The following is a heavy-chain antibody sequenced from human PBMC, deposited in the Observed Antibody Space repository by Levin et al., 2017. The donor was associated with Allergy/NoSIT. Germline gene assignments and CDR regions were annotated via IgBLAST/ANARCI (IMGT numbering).Heavy chain of an antibody. CDR2: IFWNGGNT. CDR1: GFTFDDYG. CDR3: ARGISGSAGGYYYGMDV. D-gene: IGHD5-12*01. J-gene: IGHJ6*02. Sequence: RPGGSLRLSCAASGFTFDDYGMTWVRQAPGKGLEWVSGIFWNGGNTGYADSVKGRFTISRDNAKNSLYLQMNSLRAEDTALYYCARGISGSAGGYYYGMDVWGQGTTVTVSS. V-gene: IGHV3-20*04.